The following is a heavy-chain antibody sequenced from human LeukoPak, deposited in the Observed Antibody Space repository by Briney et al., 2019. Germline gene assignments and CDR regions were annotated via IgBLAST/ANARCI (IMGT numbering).Heavy chain of an antibody. Sequence: GGSLRLSCAASGFAFSTYEMNWVRQAPGKGPEWISYIHGNGGPIYYAASVKGRFTVCRDNSENSLYLQMNSLRAEDTAVYYCVREDSFDALDFWGQGTLVTVSS. CDR1: GFAFSTYE. CDR3: VREDSFDALDF. V-gene: IGHV3-48*03. J-gene: IGHJ3*01. CDR2: IHGNGGPI. D-gene: IGHD2-21*01.